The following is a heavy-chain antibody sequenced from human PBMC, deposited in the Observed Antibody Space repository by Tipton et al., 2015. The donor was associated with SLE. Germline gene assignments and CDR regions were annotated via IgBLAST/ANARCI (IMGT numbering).Heavy chain of an antibody. Sequence: SLRLSCAASGFTFSSYWMSWVRQAPGKGLEWVANIKQDGSEKYYVDSVKGRFPISRDNAKNSLYLQMNSLRAGDTAVYYCARYRGRGVVDYWGQGTLVTVSS. V-gene: IGHV3-7*01. J-gene: IGHJ4*02. CDR1: GFTFSSYW. CDR3: ARYRGRGVVDY. CDR2: IKQDGSEK. D-gene: IGHD2-15*01.